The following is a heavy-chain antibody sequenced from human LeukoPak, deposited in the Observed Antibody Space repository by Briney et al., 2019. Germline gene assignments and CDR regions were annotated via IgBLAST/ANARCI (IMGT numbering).Heavy chain of an antibody. D-gene: IGHD5-18*01. CDR3: VRQACGYHYTYFDY. V-gene: IGHV3-13*01. CDR2: VSAGHHA. Sequence: GGSLRLSCTASGFTLGGHDMHWVRQTTGDSLEWVAAVSAGHHAFYAGSVKGRFTVSREDAKNSLYLQMNSLRAGDTAVYYCVRQACGYHYTYFDYWGQGSLLTVPS. J-gene: IGHJ4*02. CDR1: GFTLGGHD.